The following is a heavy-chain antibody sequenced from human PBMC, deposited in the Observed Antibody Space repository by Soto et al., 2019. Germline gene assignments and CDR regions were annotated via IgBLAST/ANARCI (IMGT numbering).Heavy chain of an antibody. CDR3: ARAVTTSLNWFDP. CDR1: GGSISSSNW. D-gene: IGHD4-17*01. CDR2: IHHSGST. J-gene: IGHJ5*02. V-gene: IGHV4-4*02. Sequence: QVQLQESGPGLVKPSGTLSLTCAVSGGSISSSNWCSWFRQPPGKGLEWIGEIHHSGSTKYTPSLKSRVTVSVDKSKNQFSLKLNSLTAADTAVYECARAVTTSLNWFDPWGQGTLVTVSS.